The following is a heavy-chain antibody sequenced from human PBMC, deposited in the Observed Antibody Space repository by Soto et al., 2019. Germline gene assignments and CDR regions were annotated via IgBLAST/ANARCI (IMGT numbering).Heavy chain of an antibody. CDR2: ISPYNGNT. J-gene: IGHJ5*02. CDR1: GYTFTSYG. Sequence: GASVKVSCKPSGYTFTSYGISWVRQAPGQGLEWMGWISPYNGNTNYAQKLQDRVTLTTDTSTSTAYMELRSLRSDDTAVYYCARRSGSYSGNWFDPWGQGTLVTVSS. V-gene: IGHV1-18*01. D-gene: IGHD1-26*01. CDR3: ARRSGSYSGNWFDP.